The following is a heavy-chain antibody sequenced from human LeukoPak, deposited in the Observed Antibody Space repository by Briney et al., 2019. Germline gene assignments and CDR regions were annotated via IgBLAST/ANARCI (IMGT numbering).Heavy chain of an antibody. Sequence: GESLKISCKTSGYGFINYWIAWVRQVPGKGLEWMGIIYPSDSDTRYSPSFQGQVTISADKSISTAYLHWSSLKASDTAMYYCARLGDAYSHFDYWGQGALVTVSS. D-gene: IGHD5-24*01. CDR3: ARLGDAYSHFDY. V-gene: IGHV5-51*01. CDR1: GYGFINYW. J-gene: IGHJ4*02. CDR2: IYPSDSDT.